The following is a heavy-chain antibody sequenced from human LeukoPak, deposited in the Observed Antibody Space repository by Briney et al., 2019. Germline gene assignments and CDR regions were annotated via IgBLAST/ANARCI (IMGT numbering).Heavy chain of an antibody. CDR3: ARDPLVGAFDI. D-gene: IGHD2-15*01. J-gene: IGHJ3*02. V-gene: IGHV4-34*01. CDR1: GGSFSGYY. Sequence: SETLSLTCAVYGGSFSGYYWSWIRQPPGKGLEWIGEINHSGSTNYNPSLKSRVTISVDTSKNQFSLKLSSVTAADTAVYYCARDPLVGAFDIWGQGTMVTVS. CDR2: INHSGST.